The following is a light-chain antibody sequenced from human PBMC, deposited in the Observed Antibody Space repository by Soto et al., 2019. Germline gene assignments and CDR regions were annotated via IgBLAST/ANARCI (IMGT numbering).Light chain of an antibody. CDR1: QSIGRF. J-gene: IGKJ1*01. CDR3: QQLSRDSPWT. CDR2: DAS. Sequence: DIQMTQSPSTLSASVGDRVTITCRASQSIGRFLAWYQHQPGKAPKLLIYDASTLESGVPSRFSGTGSGTAFTFSITSLPPEDFGTYYCQQLSRDSPWTFGQGTKV. V-gene: IGKV1-5*01.